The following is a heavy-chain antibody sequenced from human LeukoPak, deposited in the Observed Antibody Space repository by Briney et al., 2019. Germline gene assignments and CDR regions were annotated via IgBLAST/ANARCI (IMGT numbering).Heavy chain of an antibody. V-gene: IGHV3-23*01. CDR1: GFTFSSYA. CDR3: ARGWERGPFDY. J-gene: IGHJ4*02. D-gene: IGHD1-26*01. Sequence: GGSLRLSCAASGFTFSSYAMSWVRQAPGKGLEWVSAISGSGGSTYYADSVKGRFTISRDNSKNTLYLQMNSLRAEETAVYYCARGWERGPFDYWGQGTLVTVSS. CDR2: ISGSGGST.